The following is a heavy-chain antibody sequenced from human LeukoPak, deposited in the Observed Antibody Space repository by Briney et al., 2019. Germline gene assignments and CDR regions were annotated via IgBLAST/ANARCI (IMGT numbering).Heavy chain of an antibody. CDR2: INHSGST. CDR3: ARGPQWLNY. CDR1: GGSFSGYY. D-gene: IGHD6-19*01. V-gene: IGHV4-34*01. Sequence: PSETLSLTCAVYGGSFSGYYWSWIRQPPGKGLEWIGEINHSGSTNYNPSLKSRVTISVDTSKNQFSLKLSSVTAADTAVYYCARGPQWLNYWGQGTLVTVSS. J-gene: IGHJ4*02.